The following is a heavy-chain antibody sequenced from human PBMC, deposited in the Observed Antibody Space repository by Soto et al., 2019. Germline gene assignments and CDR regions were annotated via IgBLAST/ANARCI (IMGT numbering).Heavy chain of an antibody. CDR2: INQDGREK. D-gene: IGHD3-22*01. J-gene: IGHJ6*02. V-gene: IGHV3-7*01. CDR3: SRDRGRPDLRHTPYYFSSDWDYGMHV. Sequence: EVRLVESGGSLVQPEGSLTLSCTASGFTFSSYWMTWVRQAPGEGLERVANINQDGREKCDMAAMKGRFTISRDNAKNSLLINFSSLGEADSAVYYWSRDRGRPDLRHTPYYFSSDWDYGMHVWGQATTVTVSS. CDR1: GFTFSSYW.